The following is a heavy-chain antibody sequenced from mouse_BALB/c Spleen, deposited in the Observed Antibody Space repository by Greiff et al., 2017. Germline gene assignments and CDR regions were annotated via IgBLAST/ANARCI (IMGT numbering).Heavy chain of an antibody. V-gene: IGHV1-62-2*01. CDR1: GYTFTEYI. J-gene: IGHJ4*01. D-gene: IGHD2-4*01. CDR2: FYPGSGSI. Sequence: QVQLKESGAGLVKPGASVKLSCKASGYTFTEYIIHWVKQRSGQGLEWIGWFYPGSGSIKYNEKFKDKATLTADKSSSTVYMELSRLTSEDSAVYFCARHGGDYDGNYYAMDYWGQGTSVTVSS. CDR3: ARHGGDYDGNYYAMDY.